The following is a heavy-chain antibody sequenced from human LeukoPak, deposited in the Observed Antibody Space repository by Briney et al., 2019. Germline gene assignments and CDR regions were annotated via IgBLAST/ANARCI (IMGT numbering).Heavy chain of an antibody. CDR1: GGSISTSNYY. V-gene: IGHV4-39*07. Sequence: SETLSLTCTVSGGSISTSNYYWGWIRRPPGKGLEWIGNIFYSGSTYYSPSLKSRVTISLDTSRNQFSLKLTSVTAADTAVYYCARSSIVVVPAAINWFDPWGQGTLVTVSS. CDR3: ARSSIVVVPAAINWFDP. CDR2: IFYSGST. J-gene: IGHJ5*02. D-gene: IGHD2-2*01.